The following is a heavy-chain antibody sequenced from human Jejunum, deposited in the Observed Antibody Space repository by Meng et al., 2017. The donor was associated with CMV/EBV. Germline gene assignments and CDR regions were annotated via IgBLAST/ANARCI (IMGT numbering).Heavy chain of an antibody. J-gene: IGHJ5*02. D-gene: IGHD6-19*01. CDR3: ARKNSGADLDL. V-gene: IGHV3-74*01. Sequence: VASGFTFSRHWMHWVRQTPGKGLVWVSRINTDGTDSDSADSMKGRFTISRANAKNTLYLQMNSLRAEDTAVYYCARKNSGADLDLWGQGTLDTVSS. CDR1: GFTFSRHW. CDR2: INTDGTDS.